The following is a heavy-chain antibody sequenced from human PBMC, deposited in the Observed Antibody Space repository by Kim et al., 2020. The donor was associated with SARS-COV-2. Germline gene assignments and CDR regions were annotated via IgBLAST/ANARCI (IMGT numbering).Heavy chain of an antibody. CDR3: ARGIVVVPAATKTYFYYYGMDV. CDR1: GYTFTSYG. CDR2: ISAYNGNT. V-gene: IGHV1-18*04. D-gene: IGHD2-2*01. J-gene: IGHJ6*02. Sequence: ASVKVSCKASGYTFTSYGISWVRQAPGQGLEWMGWISAYNGNTNYAQKLQGRVTMTTDTYTSTAYMELRSLRSDDTAVYYCARGIVVVPAATKTYFYYYGMDVWGQGTKVTVSS.